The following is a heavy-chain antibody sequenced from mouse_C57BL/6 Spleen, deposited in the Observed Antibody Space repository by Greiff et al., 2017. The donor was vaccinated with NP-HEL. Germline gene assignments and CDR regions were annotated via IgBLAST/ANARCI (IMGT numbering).Heavy chain of an antibody. Sequence: QVQLKQSGAELVRPGASVTLSCKASGYTFTDYEMHWVKQTPVHGLEWIGAIDPETGGTAYNQKFKGKAILTADKSSSTAYMELRSLTSEDSAVYYCTRWVSYGTYYAMDYWGQGTSVTVSS. J-gene: IGHJ4*01. CDR2: IDPETGGT. CDR3: TRWVSYGTYYAMDY. CDR1: GYTFTDYE. V-gene: IGHV1-15*01. D-gene: IGHD2-1*01.